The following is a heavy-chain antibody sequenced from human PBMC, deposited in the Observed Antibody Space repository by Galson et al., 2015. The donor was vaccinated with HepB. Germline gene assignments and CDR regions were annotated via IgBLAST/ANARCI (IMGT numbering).Heavy chain of an antibody. CDR2: VSEDGSEK. Sequence: SLRLSCAVSGFSFSDYWMAWVRQAPGKGLEWVGNVSEDGSEKFYVESVKGRFTISRDNAEKSVFLHMSSLTGEDTAVDYCVRGTKDLDDKLTGFDYWGRGTLVTVSA. D-gene: IGHD3-9*01. V-gene: IGHV3-7*03. CDR1: GFSFSDYW. J-gene: IGHJ4*02. CDR3: VRGTKDLDDKLTGFDY.